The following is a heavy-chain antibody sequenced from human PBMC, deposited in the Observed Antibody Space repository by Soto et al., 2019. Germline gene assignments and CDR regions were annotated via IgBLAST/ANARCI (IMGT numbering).Heavy chain of an antibody. CDR3: AKDRRGGPKSSDMDV. CDR1: GFTFSSYA. V-gene: IGHV3-23*01. D-gene: IGHD3-10*01. Sequence: EVQLLESGGGLVQPGGSLRLSCAASGFTFSSYAMSWVRQAPGQGLEWVSAIRGSGGSTYYADSVKGRFTISRDNSKNTLDLQMNSLRAEDTAVYYCAKDRRGGPKSSDMDVWGKGTTVTVSS. J-gene: IGHJ6*03. CDR2: IRGSGGST.